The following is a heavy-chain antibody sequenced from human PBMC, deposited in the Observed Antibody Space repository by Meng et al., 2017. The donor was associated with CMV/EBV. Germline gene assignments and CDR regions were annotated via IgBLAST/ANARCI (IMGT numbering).Heavy chain of an antibody. J-gene: IGHJ4*02. Sequence: GESLKISCAASGFTFSNAWMSWVRQAPGKGLEWVGRIKSKTDGGTTDYAAPVKGRFTISRDDSKNTLYLQMNSLRAEDTALYYCARDLPSDPSLDPIGLDYWGQGTLVTVSS. V-gene: IGHV3-15*01. CDR3: ARDLPSDPSLDPIGLDY. CDR2: IKSKTDGGTT. D-gene: IGHD1-1*01. CDR1: GFTFSNAW.